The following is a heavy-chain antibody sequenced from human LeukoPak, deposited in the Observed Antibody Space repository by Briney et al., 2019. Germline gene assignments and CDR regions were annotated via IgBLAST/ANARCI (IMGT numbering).Heavy chain of an antibody. CDR3: ARERREAAGFDP. CDR2: IKQGASEK. V-gene: IGHV3-7*04. D-gene: IGHD6-25*01. J-gene: IGHJ5*02. Sequence: GGSLILSCAASGFTFSNYWMTWVRQAPGKGLEWVANIKQGASEKYYVDSVKGRFTISRDDAKNSLYLQMNSLRAEDTAVYYCARERREAAGFDPWGQGTLVTVSS. CDR1: GFTFSNYW.